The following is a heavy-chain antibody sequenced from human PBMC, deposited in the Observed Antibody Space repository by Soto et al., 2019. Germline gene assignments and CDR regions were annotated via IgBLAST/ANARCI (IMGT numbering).Heavy chain of an antibody. CDR1: GGTFSSYA. V-gene: IGHV1-69*01. CDR3: ARSQGSSTSLEIYYYYYYGMDV. CDR2: IIHISDTT. J-gene: IGHJ6*02. D-gene: IGHD2-2*01. Sequence: QVQLVQSGAEVQKPGSSVKVSCKASGGTFSSYAISWVRQAPGQGLEWMGGIIHISDTTNYAQKFQGRVTITADESTSTAYMEQSSLRSEDTAVYYCARSQGSSTSLEIYYYYYYGMDVWGQGTTVTVSS.